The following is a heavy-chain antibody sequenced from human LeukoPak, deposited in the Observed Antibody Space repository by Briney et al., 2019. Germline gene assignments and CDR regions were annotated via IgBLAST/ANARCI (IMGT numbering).Heavy chain of an antibody. J-gene: IGHJ6*04. CDR2: ISSNRGST. CDR1: GFTFSSYA. CDR3: VKDGYCSGGSCYSPSYYYGMDV. Sequence: GGTLRLSCSASGFTFSSYAMHWVRQAPGKGLEYVSAISSNRGSTYYADPVKGRLTISRDNSKNTLYLQMSSLRAEDTAVYYCVKDGYCSGGSCYSPSYYYGMDVWGKGTTVTVSS. V-gene: IGHV3-64D*06. D-gene: IGHD2-15*01.